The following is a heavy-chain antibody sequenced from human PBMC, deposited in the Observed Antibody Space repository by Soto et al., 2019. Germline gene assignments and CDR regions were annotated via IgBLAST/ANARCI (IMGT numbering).Heavy chain of an antibody. CDR1: EFTFSRHG. CDR2: IWSDGSNE. CDR3: ARERTFGETKHNYMDV. Sequence: QVQLVESGGGVVQPGGSLRLSCAASEFTFSRHGMHWVRQAPGKGLQWVGVIWSDGSNERYADSVKGRFTISRDNSKNALYLQMSSLIAEDTAVYYCARERTFGETKHNYMDVWCTGITVTVS. V-gene: IGHV3-33*01. D-gene: IGHD3-10*01. J-gene: IGHJ6*03.